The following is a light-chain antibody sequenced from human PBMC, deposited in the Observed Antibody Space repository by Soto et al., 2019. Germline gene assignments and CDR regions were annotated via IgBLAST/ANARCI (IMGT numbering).Light chain of an antibody. CDR2: DAS. CDR1: QSISSW. V-gene: IGKV1-5*01. CDR3: QQYGDSPRT. J-gene: IGKJ1*01. Sequence: GDRVTITCRASQSISSWLAWYQQKPGKAPKLLIYDASSLESGVPSRFSGSGSGTDFTLTISRLEPEDFAVYYCQQYGDSPRTFGQGTKVDIK.